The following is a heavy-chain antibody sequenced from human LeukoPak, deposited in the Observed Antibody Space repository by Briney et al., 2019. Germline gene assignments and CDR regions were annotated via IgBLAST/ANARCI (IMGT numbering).Heavy chain of an antibody. Sequence: LPGGSLRLSCAASGFTFSSYWMSWVRQAPGKGLEWVANIREDGNEKYYADSVKGQFTISRDNAKNSLFLQMDSLRAEDTAVYYCARDLAGHYYGSGSSFDYWGQGTLVTVSS. CDR1: GFTFSSYW. CDR3: ARDLAGHYYGSGSSFDY. J-gene: IGHJ4*02. V-gene: IGHV3-7*01. D-gene: IGHD3-10*01. CDR2: IREDGNEK.